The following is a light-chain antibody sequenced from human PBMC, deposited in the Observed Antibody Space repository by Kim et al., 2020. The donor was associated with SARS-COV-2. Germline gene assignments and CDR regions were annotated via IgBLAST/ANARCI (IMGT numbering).Light chain of an antibody. V-gene: IGKV1-16*02. J-gene: IGKJ4*01. CDR1: QDLSHY. CDR2: ATS. Sequence: SASVGDTVTITCRASQDLSHYLAWFQQNPGKAPKSLIYATSNLGGGVPSKFSGSGSGTDFTLTISSLQPEDFATYYCQQYKSYPRTFGGGTKLEI. CDR3: QQYKSYPRT.